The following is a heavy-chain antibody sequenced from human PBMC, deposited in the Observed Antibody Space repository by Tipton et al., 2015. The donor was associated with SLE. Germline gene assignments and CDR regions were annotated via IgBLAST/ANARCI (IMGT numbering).Heavy chain of an antibody. CDR1: GGSFSGYY. D-gene: IGHD7-27*01. CDR2: IYHRGST. J-gene: IGHJ4*02. CDR3: ASLTGGLDY. Sequence: TLSLTCAVYGGSFSGYYWSWIRQPPGKGLEWIGEIYHRGSTNYNPSLKSRVTISVDTSKNQFSLKLSSVTAADTAVYYCASLTGGLDYWGQGTLVTVSS. V-gene: IGHV4-34*01.